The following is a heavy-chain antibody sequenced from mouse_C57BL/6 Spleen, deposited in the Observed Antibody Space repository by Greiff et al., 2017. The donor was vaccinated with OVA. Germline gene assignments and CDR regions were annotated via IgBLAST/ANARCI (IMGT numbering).Heavy chain of an antibody. D-gene: IGHD1-1*02. CDR1: GFTFSSYA. V-gene: IGHV5-4*01. CDR2: ISDGGSYT. Sequence: EVQRVESGGGLVKPGGSLKLSCAASGFTFSSYAMSWVRQTPEKRLEWVATISDGGSYTYYPDNVKGRFTISRDNAKNNLYLQMSHLKSEDTAMYYCARAGPGAWFAYWGQGTLVTVSA. CDR3: ARAGPGAWFAY. J-gene: IGHJ3*01.